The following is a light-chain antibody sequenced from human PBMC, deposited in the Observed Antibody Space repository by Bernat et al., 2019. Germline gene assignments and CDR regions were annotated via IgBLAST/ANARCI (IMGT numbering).Light chain of an antibody. J-gene: IGKJ4*01. Sequence: IVLTQSPGTLSLSPGERATLSCRASQSVSSSYLAWYQQKPGQAPRLLIYGASSRATGIPDRFSGSGSGTDFTLTISRLEPDDFAVYYCQQYDSASLTFGGGTKVEIK. V-gene: IGKV3-20*01. CDR2: GAS. CDR1: QSVSSSY. CDR3: QQYDSASLT.